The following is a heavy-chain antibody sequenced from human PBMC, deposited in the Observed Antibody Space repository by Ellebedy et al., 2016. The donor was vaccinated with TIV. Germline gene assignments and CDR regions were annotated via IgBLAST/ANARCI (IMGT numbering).Heavy chain of an antibody. CDR3: VRGKGYDFGEE. V-gene: IGHV3-30-3*01. CDR2: VSYDGFTT. J-gene: IGHJ4*02. D-gene: IGHD4-17*01. Sequence: GESLKISCAASGFTFSSYDMHWVRQAPGKGLEWVAFVSYDGFTTYYTNSVKGRFSISRDNSKSTLFLQLTRLRVEDTAVYFCVRGKGYDFGEEWGQGSLVSVSS. CDR1: GFTFSSYD.